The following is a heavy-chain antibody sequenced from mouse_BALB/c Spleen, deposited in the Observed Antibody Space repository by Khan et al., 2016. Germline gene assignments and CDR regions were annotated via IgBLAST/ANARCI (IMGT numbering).Heavy chain of an antibody. CDR1: GFTFNTYA. Sequence: EVKLLESGGGLVQPKGSLKLSCAASGFTFNTYAMNWDRQAPGKGLEWVARIRSKSNNYATYYADSVKDRFTISRDDSQSMLYLQMNNLKTEDTAMYYCVLRYFDVWGAGTTVTVSS. V-gene: IGHV10-1*02. D-gene: IGHD1-1*01. J-gene: IGHJ1*01. CDR2: IRSKSNNYAT. CDR3: VLRYFDV.